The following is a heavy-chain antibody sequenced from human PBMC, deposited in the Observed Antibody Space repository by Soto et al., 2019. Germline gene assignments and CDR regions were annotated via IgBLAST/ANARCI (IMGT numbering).Heavy chain of an antibody. CDR3: ASIDGSGYQAFDY. CDR1: GDTFNFYS. D-gene: IGHD3-10*01. J-gene: IGHJ4*02. V-gene: IGHV1-69*02. Sequence: QVQLVQSGAEVKRPGSSVKVSCKASGDTFNFYSINWVRQAPGLGLEWMGRVNPIVSMSNYAQKFQGRLTMTADKSKRCAYMELSSLRSEVTAIYYCASIDGSGYQAFDYWGQGALVPVSS. CDR2: VNPIVSMS.